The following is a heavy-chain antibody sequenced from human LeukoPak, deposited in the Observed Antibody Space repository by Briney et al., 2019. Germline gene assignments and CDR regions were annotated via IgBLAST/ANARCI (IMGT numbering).Heavy chain of an antibody. CDR3: ARGAAMVNC. J-gene: IGHJ4*02. CDR2: ISGSGGST. D-gene: IGHD5-18*01. V-gene: IGHV3-23*01. Sequence: GGSLRLSCAASGFTFSSYTMSWVRQAPGKGLEWVSAISGSGGSTYYADSVKGRFTISRDNAKNSLYLQMNSLRAEDTAVYYCARGAAMVNCWGQGTLVTVSS. CDR1: GFTFSSYT.